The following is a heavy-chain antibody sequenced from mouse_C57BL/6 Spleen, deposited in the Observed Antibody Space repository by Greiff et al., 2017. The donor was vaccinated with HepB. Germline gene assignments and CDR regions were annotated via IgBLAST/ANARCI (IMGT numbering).Heavy chain of an antibody. CDR2: ISNLAYSI. D-gene: IGHD2-4*01. Sequence: EVQRVESGGGLVQPGGSLKLSCAASGFTFSDYGMAWVRQAPRKGPEWVAFISNLAYSIYYADTVTGRFTISRENAKNTLYLEMSRLRSEDTAMYYCARLGYYDYEGAMDYWGQGTSVTVSS. V-gene: IGHV5-15*01. J-gene: IGHJ4*01. CDR1: GFTFSDYG. CDR3: ARLGYYDYEGAMDY.